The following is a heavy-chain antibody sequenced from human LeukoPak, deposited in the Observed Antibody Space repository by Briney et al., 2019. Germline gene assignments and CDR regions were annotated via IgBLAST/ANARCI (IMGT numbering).Heavy chain of an antibody. J-gene: IGHJ4*02. CDR2: ISGGGETI. D-gene: IGHD3-10*01. CDR3: AREQTFGEFDS. Sequence: GGSLRLSCEVSGFTFSGYEMNWVRQAPGKGLEWLSYISGGGETIDYTDSVRGRFTVSRDNAKNSLFLQMNSLRAEDSAVYYCAREQTFGEFDSWGQGTLVTVSS. V-gene: IGHV3-48*03. CDR1: GFTFSGYE.